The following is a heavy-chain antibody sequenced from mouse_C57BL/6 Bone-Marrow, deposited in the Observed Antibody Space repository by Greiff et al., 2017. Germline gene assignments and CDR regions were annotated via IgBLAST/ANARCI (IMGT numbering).Heavy chain of an antibody. V-gene: IGHV1-19*01. J-gene: IGHJ2*01. CDR2: INPYNGGT. Sequence: VQLQQSGPVLVKPGASVKMSCKASGYTFTDYYMNWVKQSHGKSLEWIGVINPYNGGTSYNQKFKGKATLTVDKSSSTAYMELNSLTSEDSAVYDCARGTTVLFPDDWGQGTTLTVSS. CDR1: GYTFTDYY. D-gene: IGHD1-1*01. CDR3: ARGTTVLFPDD.